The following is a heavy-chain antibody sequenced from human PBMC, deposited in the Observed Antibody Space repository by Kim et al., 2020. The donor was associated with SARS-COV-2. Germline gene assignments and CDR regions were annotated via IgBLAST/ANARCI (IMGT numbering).Heavy chain of an antibody. CDR1: GGSINNVGYS. D-gene: IGHD3-16*01. CDR2: IYDSGTT. CDR3: ARGSYASGMDV. J-gene: IGHJ6*02. Sequence: SETLSLTCAVSGGSINNVGYSWSWIRQLPGMGLEWIGYIYDSGTTYYSPSLKSRVTISLDRSRTQFFLNLNSVTAAATAVYYCARGSYASGMDVWGQGT. V-gene: IGHV4-30-2*01.